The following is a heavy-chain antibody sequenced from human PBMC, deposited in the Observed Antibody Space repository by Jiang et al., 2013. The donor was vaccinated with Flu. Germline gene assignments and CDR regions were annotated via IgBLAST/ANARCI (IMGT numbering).Heavy chain of an antibody. J-gene: IGHJ4*02. CDR2: IYHSGST. D-gene: IGHD2-2*02. Sequence: SLTCAVSGGSISSSNWWSWVRQPPGKGLEWIGEIYHSGSTNYNPSLKSRVTISVDKSKNQFSLKLSSVTAADTAVYYCARGDIVVVPAAIPGSYFDYWGQGTLVTVSS. CDR1: GGSISSSNW. V-gene: IGHV4-4*02. CDR3: ARGDIVVVPAAIPGSYFDY.